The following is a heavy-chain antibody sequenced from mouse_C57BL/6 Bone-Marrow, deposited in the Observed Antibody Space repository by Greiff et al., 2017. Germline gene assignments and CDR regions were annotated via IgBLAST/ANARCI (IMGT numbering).Heavy chain of an antibody. CDR3: GPSHYYGSSWFAY. J-gene: IGHJ3*01. D-gene: IGHD1-1*01. V-gene: IGHV1-80*01. CDR2: IYPGDGDT. CDR1: GYAFSSYW. Sequence: VQLQQSGAELVKPGASVKISCKASGYAFSSYWMNWVKQRPGKGLEWIGQIYPGDGDTTYNGKFKGKATLTADKSSSTAYMQLRSLTSEDSAVYFCGPSHYYGSSWFAYWGQGTLVTVSA.